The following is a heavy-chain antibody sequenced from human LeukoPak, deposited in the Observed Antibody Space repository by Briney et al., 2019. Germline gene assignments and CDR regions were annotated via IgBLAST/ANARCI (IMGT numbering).Heavy chain of an antibody. Sequence: PSETLSLTCAVYGGSFSGYYWSWIRQPPGKGLEWIGEINHSGSTNYNPSLKSRVTISVDTSKNQFSLKLSSLRSEDTAVYYCARANYYDSSGYFDYWGQGTLVTVSS. J-gene: IGHJ4*02. D-gene: IGHD3-22*01. CDR2: INHSGST. V-gene: IGHV4-34*01. CDR1: GGSFSGYY. CDR3: ARANYYDSSGYFDY.